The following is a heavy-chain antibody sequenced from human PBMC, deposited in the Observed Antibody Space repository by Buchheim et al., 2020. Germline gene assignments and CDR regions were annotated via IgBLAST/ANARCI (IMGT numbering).Heavy chain of an antibody. CDR2: VSYSGST. J-gene: IGHJ6*03. Sequence: QVLLQESGPGLVEPSQTLSLTCTVSGASISSGSYYWSWIRQHPGKGLEWIGFVSYSGSTYYNPSLKSRVTMSIETSKNQFSLNLSSVTAADTAVYYCARNSYQLLDYYYYYMGVWGKGTT. CDR3: ARNSYQLLDYYYYYMGV. D-gene: IGHD2-2*01. V-gene: IGHV4-31*03. CDR1: GASISSGSYY.